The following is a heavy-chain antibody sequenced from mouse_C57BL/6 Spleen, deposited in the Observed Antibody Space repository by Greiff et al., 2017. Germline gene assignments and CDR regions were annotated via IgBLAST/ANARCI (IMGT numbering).Heavy chain of an antibody. CDR2: ISSGSSTI. CDR1: GFTFSDYG. V-gene: IGHV5-17*01. CDR3: AKDGSPDYYAMDY. Sequence: EVKLMESGGGLVKPGGSLKLSCAASGFTFSDYGMHWVRQAPEKGLEWVAYISSGSSTIYYADTVKGRFTISRDNAKNTLFLQMTSLRSEDTAMYYCAKDGSPDYYAMDYWGQGTSVTVSS. D-gene: IGHD2-3*01. J-gene: IGHJ4*01.